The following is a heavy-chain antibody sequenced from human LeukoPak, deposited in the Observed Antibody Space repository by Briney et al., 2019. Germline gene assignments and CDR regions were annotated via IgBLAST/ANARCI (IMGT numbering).Heavy chain of an antibody. D-gene: IGHD2-2*01. CDR3: ATIDN. V-gene: IGHV3-30*02. Sequence: PGGSLRLSCAASGFTFSSYGMHWVRQAPGKGLEWVAFIPSDGSNKYYADSVKGRFTISRDNSKNTPYLQMNSLRADDSAVYYCATIDNWGQGNLVTVSS. J-gene: IGHJ4*02. CDR2: IPSDGSNK. CDR1: GFTFSSYG.